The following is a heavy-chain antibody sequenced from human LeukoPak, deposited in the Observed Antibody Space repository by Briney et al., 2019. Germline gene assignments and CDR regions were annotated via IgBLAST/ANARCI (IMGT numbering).Heavy chain of an antibody. D-gene: IGHD3-22*01. CDR1: GYTFTSYY. J-gene: IGHJ4*02. CDR2: INPNSGGT. CDR3: ARTTYYYDSSGYYYFHDY. V-gene: IGHV1-2*06. Sequence: ASVKVSCKASGYTFTSYYMHWVRQAPGQGLEWMGRINPNSGGTNYAQKFQGRVTMTRDTSISTAYMELSRLRSDDTAVYYCARTTYYYDSSGYYYFHDYWGQGTLVTVSS.